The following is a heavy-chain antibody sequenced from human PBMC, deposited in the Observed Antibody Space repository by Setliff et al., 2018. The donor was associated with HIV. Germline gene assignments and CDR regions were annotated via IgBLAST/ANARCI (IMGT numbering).Heavy chain of an antibody. CDR1: GLIFSNYW. Sequence: LRLSCAASGLIFSNYWMTWVRQAPGKGLEWVASIKPDVSEQYYVDSVKGRFTISRDNAKNSLHLQMHSLGADDTAIYYCASPSPYCTTASCPEYFLHWGQGTLVTVSS. V-gene: IGHV3-7*01. CDR3: ASPSPYCTTASCPEYFLH. J-gene: IGHJ1*01. D-gene: IGHD2-2*01. CDR2: IKPDVSEQ.